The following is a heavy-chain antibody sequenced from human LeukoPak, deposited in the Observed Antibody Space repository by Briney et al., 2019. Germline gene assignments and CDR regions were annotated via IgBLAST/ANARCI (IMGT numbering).Heavy chain of an antibody. Sequence: VASVKVSCKASGGTFSSYAISWVRQAPGRGLEWMGGIIPIFGTANYAQKFQGRVTITADESTSTAYMELSSLRSEDTAVYYCAMASGSYYGNFDYWGQGALVTVSS. CDR3: AMASGSYYGNFDY. CDR1: GGTFSSYA. V-gene: IGHV1-69*13. D-gene: IGHD1-26*01. CDR2: IIPIFGTA. J-gene: IGHJ4*02.